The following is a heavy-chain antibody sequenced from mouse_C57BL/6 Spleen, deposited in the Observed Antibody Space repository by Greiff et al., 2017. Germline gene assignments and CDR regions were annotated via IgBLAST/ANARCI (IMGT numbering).Heavy chain of an antibody. J-gene: IGHJ2*01. CDR1: GFTFSDYY. V-gene: IGHV5-16*01. CDR3: ARTGSYYFDY. Sequence: EVKLVESEGGLVQPGSSMKLSCTASGFTFSDYYMAWVRQVPEKGLEWVANINYDGSSTYYLDSLKSRFIISRDNAKNILYLQMSSLKSEDTATYYCARTGSYYFDYWGQGTTLTVSS. CDR2: INYDGSST. D-gene: IGHD4-1*01.